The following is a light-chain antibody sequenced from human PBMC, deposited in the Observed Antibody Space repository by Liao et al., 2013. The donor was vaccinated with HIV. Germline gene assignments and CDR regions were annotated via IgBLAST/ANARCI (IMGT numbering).Light chain of an antibody. V-gene: IGLV3-1*01. Sequence: SYEVTQPPSVSVSPGQTASITCSGDKLGDKYASWYQQKPGQSPVMIIYQDFQRPSGIPERFSGSNSGNTATLTISGTQAMDEADYYCQAWDSSSAVVFGGGTKLTVL. CDR3: QAWDSSSAVV. CDR1: KLGDKY. CDR2: QDF. J-gene: IGLJ2*01.